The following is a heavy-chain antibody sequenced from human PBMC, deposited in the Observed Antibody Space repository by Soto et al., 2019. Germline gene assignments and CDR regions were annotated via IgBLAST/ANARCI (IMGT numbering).Heavy chain of an antibody. J-gene: IGHJ3*02. Sequence: ASVKVSCKASGYTFTSYGISWVRQAPGQGLEWMGWISAYNGNTNYGQKLQGRVTMTTDTSTSTAYMELRSLRSDDTAVYYCARLEGRWLQLYAFDIWGQGTMVTVSS. CDR1: GYTFTSYG. V-gene: IGHV1-18*01. D-gene: IGHD5-12*01. CDR2: ISAYNGNT. CDR3: ARLEGRWLQLYAFDI.